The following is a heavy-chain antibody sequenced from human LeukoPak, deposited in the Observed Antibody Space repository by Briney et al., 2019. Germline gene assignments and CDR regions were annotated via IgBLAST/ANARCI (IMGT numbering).Heavy chain of an antibody. CDR2: LYTSGST. D-gene: IGHD4-17*01. CDR1: GGSISYYY. V-gene: IGHV4-4*07. Sequence: KTSESLSLTCFVTGGSISYYYWSWIRQPAGKGLELIGRLYTSGSTDYNPSLKSRVTMSVDTSKNQFSLKLRSVTAADTAVYYCARGTVTTLFDYWGQGTLVTVSS. J-gene: IGHJ4*02. CDR3: ARGTVTTLFDY.